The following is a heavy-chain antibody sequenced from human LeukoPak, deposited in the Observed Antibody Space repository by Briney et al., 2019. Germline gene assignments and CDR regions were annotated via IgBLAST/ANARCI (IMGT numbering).Heavy chain of an antibody. CDR2: MNPNSGNT. Sequence: ASVKVSCKASGYTFTSYDINWVRKATGQGLEWMGWMNPNSGNTGYAQKFQGRVTMTRDTSISTAYMALSRLRSDDTAVYYCARADEVLLWFGDLDYWGQGTLVTVSS. CDR3: ARADEVLLWFGDLDY. V-gene: IGHV1-8*01. J-gene: IGHJ4*02. CDR1: GYTFTSYD. D-gene: IGHD3-10*01.